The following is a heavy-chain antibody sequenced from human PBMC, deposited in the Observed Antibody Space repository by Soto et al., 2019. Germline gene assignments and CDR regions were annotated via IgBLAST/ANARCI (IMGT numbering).Heavy chain of an antibody. CDR1: GYTFTGYY. CDR2: INPNSGGT. D-gene: IGHD6-13*01. Sequence: ASVNVSCKSSGYTFTGYYIHWVRQAPGQGLEWMGWINPNSGGTNYAQKFQGRVTMTRDTSISTAYMELSRLRSDDTAVYYCARVAAGSSWFDPWGQGTLVT. V-gene: IGHV1-2*02. CDR3: ARVAAGSSWFDP. J-gene: IGHJ5*02.